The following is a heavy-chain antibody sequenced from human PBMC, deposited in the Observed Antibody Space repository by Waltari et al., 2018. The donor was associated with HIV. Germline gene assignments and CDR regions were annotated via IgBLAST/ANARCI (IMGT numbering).Heavy chain of an antibody. CDR3: ARDFTWIQLWSPGGDPYYYYGMDV. V-gene: IGHV4-39*07. Sequence: QLQLQESGPGLVKPSETLSLTCTVSGGSISSSSYYWGWIRQPPGTGLEWLGSIYYSGSTYYNPSLKSRVTISVDTSKNQFSLKLSSVTAADTAVYYCARDFTWIQLWSPGGDPYYYYGMDVWGQGTTVTVSS. CDR1: GGSISSSSYY. J-gene: IGHJ6*02. CDR2: IYYSGST. D-gene: IGHD5-18*01.